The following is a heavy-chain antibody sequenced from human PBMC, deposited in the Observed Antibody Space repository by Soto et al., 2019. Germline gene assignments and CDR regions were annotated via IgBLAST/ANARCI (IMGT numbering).Heavy chain of an antibody. D-gene: IGHD3-22*01. Sequence: QVQLVQSGTEVKKPGASVKVSCKASGYTFTSYGISWVRQAPGQGLEWMGWISPYNDNTNYAQHLQGRVTMTTNTSTRTAYMERRSLRSEDTAVYYCARESYYESSGSRNDHYYGMNAWGQGNTVTVS. CDR2: ISPYNDNT. CDR3: ARESYYESSGSRNDHYYGMNA. V-gene: IGHV1-18*01. J-gene: IGHJ6*02. CDR1: GYTFTSYG.